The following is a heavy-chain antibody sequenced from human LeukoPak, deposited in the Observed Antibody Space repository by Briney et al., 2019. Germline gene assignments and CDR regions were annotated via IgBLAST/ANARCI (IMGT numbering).Heavy chain of an antibody. V-gene: IGHV6-1*01. CDR2: TYYRSKWYN. Sequence: SQTLSLTCAISGDSDSSNSAAWNWIRQSPSRGLEWLGRTYYRSKWYNDYAVSVKSRVAFNPDTSKNQFSLQLNSVTPEDTAVYYCARLGSSSLAGDAFDIWGQGTMVTVSS. D-gene: IGHD6-6*01. CDR1: GDSDSSNSAA. CDR3: ARLGSSSLAGDAFDI. J-gene: IGHJ3*02.